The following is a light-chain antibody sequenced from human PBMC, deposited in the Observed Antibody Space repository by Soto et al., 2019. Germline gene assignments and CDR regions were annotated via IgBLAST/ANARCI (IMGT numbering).Light chain of an antibody. CDR1: QSVSNN. Sequence: IVLTQSPRTLSLSHGERATLSCMYSQSVSNNYLAWYQQKPGQAPRPLIYGASTRATGIPARFSGSGSGTEFTLTISSLQSEDFALYYCQQYNNWPPVTFGQGRRL. V-gene: IGKV3-15*01. CDR2: GAS. CDR3: QQYNNWPPVT. J-gene: IGKJ5*01.